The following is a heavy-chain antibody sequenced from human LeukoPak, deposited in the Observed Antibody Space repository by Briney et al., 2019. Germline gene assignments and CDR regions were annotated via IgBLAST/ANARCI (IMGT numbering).Heavy chain of an antibody. D-gene: IGHD2-15*01. CDR2: IYPGDSDT. CDR1: GYSFTTYW. CDR3: ARSTCSGGSCYASY. J-gene: IGHJ4*02. V-gene: IGHV5-51*01. Sequence: GESLKISCKGSGYSFTTYWIGWVRQMPGKGLEWMGIIYPGDSDTKYSPSFQGQVTISADKSISTAYLQWSSLKASDTAVYYCARSTCSGGSCYASYWGQGTLVTVSS.